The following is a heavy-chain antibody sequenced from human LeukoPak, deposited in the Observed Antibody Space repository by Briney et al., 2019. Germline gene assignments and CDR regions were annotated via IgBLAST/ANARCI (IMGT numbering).Heavy chain of an antibody. CDR2: ISSSDSTI. D-gene: IGHD3-10*01. CDR1: GFTFSSYG. J-gene: IGHJ4*02. Sequence: PGRSLRLSCEASGFTFSSYGMNWVRQAPGKGLEWVSYISSSDSTIYYADSVKGRFTISRDSAKNSLYLQMNSLRDEDTAVYFCARGRSAWFDCWGQGTLVTVSS. V-gene: IGHV3-48*02. CDR3: ARGRSAWFDC.